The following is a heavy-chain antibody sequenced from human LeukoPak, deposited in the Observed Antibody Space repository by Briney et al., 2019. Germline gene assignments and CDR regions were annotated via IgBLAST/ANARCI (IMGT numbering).Heavy chain of an antibody. Sequence: PLETLSLTCTVSGVSISSSSYYWGWIRQPPGKGLEWIGSMYYSGSTYYNPSLKSRVTISVDTSKNQFSLKLSSVTAADTAVYYCARPYYGSGSYYFDYWGQGTLVTVSS. CDR2: MYYSGST. CDR1: GVSISSSSYY. CDR3: ARPYYGSGSYYFDY. D-gene: IGHD3-10*01. V-gene: IGHV4-39*01. J-gene: IGHJ4*02.